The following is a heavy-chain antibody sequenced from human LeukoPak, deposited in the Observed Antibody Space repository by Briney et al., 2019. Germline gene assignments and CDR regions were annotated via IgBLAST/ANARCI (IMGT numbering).Heavy chain of an antibody. CDR1: GYTLTELS. D-gene: IGHD1-26*01. Sequence: ASVKVSCTVSGYTLTELSMNRVRQALGKGLGWMGGFDPEDGETIYAQKFQGRVTMTEDTSTDTAYMDLRSLRSEDTAVYYCASYSGSLYYLDHWGQGTLVTVS. CDR3: ASYSGSLYYLDH. J-gene: IGHJ4*02. V-gene: IGHV1-24*01. CDR2: FDPEDGET.